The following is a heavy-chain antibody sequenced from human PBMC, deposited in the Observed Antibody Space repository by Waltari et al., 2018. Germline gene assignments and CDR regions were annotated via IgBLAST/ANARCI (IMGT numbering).Heavy chain of an antibody. V-gene: IGHV3-30*04. CDR1: GFTFSSYA. Sequence: QVQLVESGGGVVQPGRSLRLSCSASGFTFSSYAMHWVRQAPGKGLEWVAGISYDGMNKDYADSVKGRFTISRDNSKNTLYLQMNSLRAEDTAVYYCARDLDWYFDLWGRGTLVTVSS. CDR2: ISYDGMNK. CDR3: ARDLDWYFDL. J-gene: IGHJ2*01.